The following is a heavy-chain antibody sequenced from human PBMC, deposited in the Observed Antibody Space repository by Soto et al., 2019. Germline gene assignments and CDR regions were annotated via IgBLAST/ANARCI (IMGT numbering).Heavy chain of an antibody. V-gene: IGHV4-39*01. CDR3: ARRGSSGWSLYFDY. CDR2: IYYSGST. Sequence: QLQLQESGPGLVKPSETLSLTCTVSGGSISSSSYYWGWIRQPPGKGLEWIGSIYYSGSTYYNPSLKSRVTISVDTSKNQFSLKLSSVTAADTAVYYCARRGSSGWSLYFDYWGQGTLVTVSS. D-gene: IGHD6-19*01. CDR1: GGSISSSSYY. J-gene: IGHJ4*02.